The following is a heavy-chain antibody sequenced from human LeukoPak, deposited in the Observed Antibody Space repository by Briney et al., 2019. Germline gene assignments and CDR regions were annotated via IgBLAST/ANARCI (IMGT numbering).Heavy chain of an antibody. J-gene: IGHJ4*02. CDR1: GYTFTSYD. D-gene: IGHD1-26*01. Sequence: ASVKVSCKASGYTFTSYDINWVRQATGQGLEWMGWMSPNSGNTDFAQKFQGRLTMTRSTSISTAYMELSSLTSEDTATYYCTRGEWELSYWGQGTLVTVSS. CDR3: TRGEWELSY. CDR2: MSPNSGNT. V-gene: IGHV1-8*02.